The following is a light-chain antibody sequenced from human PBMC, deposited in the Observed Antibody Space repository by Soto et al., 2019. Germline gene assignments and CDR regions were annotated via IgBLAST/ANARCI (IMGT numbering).Light chain of an antibody. J-gene: IGKJ1*01. CDR2: TAS. Sequence: QMTQSPSSLSASVGDSVTITCRASQGIRKDLAWYQQKPGKAPQRLTYTASFLQTGVPSRFSGSGSGTEFTLSISSLQPEDFATYFCLQHNHFPWTFGQGTKV. V-gene: IGKV1-17*01. CDR3: LQHNHFPWT. CDR1: QGIRKD.